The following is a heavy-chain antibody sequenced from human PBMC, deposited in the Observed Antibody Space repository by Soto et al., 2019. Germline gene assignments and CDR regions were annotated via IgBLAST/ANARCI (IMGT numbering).Heavy chain of an antibody. CDR3: ARCREWSSGPGNFDY. CDR2: INHSGST. Sequence: QVQLQQWGAGLLKPSETLSLTCAVYGGSFSGYYWSWIRQPPGKGLEWLGEINHSGSTNYNPSLKSRVTISVDTSKNRFSLKLSSVTAADTAVYYCARCREWSSGPGNFDYWGQGTLVTVSS. CDR1: GGSFSGYY. D-gene: IGHD6-19*01. J-gene: IGHJ4*02. V-gene: IGHV4-34*01.